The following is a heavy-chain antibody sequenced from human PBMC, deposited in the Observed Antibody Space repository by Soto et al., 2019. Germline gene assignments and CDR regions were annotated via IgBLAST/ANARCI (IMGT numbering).Heavy chain of an antibody. V-gene: IGHV4-34*01. CDR1: GGSFSGYY. Sequence: SETLSLTCAVYGGSFSGYYWSWIRQPPGKGLEWIGEINHSGSTNYNPSLKSRVTISVDTSKNQFSLKLSSVTAADTAVYYCANAGSAGSFDYWGQGTLVTVSS. D-gene: IGHD6-19*01. CDR2: INHSGST. J-gene: IGHJ4*02. CDR3: ANAGSAGSFDY.